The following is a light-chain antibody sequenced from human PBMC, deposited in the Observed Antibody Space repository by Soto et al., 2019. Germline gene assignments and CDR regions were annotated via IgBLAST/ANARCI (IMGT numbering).Light chain of an antibody. J-gene: IGKJ5*01. V-gene: IGKV1-5*01. CDR1: QTISRW. CDR3: HSRA. Sequence: DIQMTQFPSTLPAAVGDEVTITCRASQTISRWLAWYQQKPGRAPKLLIYDASTLESGVPSRFSGSGSETEFTLTISRLQPDDFATYFCHSRAFGQGTRLEIK. CDR2: DAS.